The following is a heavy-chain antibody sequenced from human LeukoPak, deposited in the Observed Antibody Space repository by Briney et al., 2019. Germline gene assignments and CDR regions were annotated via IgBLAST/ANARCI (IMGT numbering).Heavy chain of an antibody. CDR1: GFTFSSYA. J-gene: IGHJ5*02. D-gene: IGHD3-10*01. V-gene: IGHV3-23*01. CDR3: ARGPQFSGPGWFDP. Sequence: GGSXXLSCAASGFTFSSYAMRGVXQAREKGREWVSSISGSGGTTYYADSLKGRFTISRDNTKDSLYLQMNSLRAEDTAIYYCARGPQFSGPGWFDPWGQGTLVTVSS. CDR2: ISGSGGTT.